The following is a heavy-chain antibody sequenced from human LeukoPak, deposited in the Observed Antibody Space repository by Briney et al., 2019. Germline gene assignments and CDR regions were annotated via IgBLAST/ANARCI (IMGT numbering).Heavy chain of an antibody. CDR1: GGTFSSYA. D-gene: IGHD2-8*01. J-gene: IGHJ6*02. CDR2: IIPILGIV. Sequence: GASVKVSCKASGGTFSSYAISWVRQAPGQGLEWMGRIIPILGIVNYAQKFQGRVAITADKSTSTAYMELRSLRSDDTAVYYCARDGREYCTNGVCSGVYYYGMDVWGQGTTVTVSS. V-gene: IGHV1-69*04. CDR3: ARDGREYCTNGVCSGVYYYGMDV.